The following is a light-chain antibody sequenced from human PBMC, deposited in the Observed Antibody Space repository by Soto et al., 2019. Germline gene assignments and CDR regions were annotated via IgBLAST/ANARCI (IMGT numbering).Light chain of an antibody. J-gene: IGKJ4*01. CDR3: HQRSKWPLT. Sequence: DIVMTQSPATLSVAPGERVTFSCRASQGVSRKLAWYQHKPGQAPRLLISGASNRATDIPARFSGSGSGTDFTLTISSLDPEDSAVYYCHQRSKWPLTFGGGTKVDIK. V-gene: IGKV3-11*01. CDR1: QGVSRK. CDR2: GAS.